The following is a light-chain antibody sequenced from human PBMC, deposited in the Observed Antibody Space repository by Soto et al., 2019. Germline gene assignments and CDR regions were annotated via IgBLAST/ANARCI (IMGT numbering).Light chain of an antibody. CDR3: QLYGSSPPRT. CDR1: QSVSSTY. CDR2: GAS. Sequence: EIVLTQSPGTLSLSPGERATLSCRASQSVSSTYLGWYQQKPGQAPRLLIYGASSRATGIPDRFSGSGSGTDFTLTIARLVPEEFAVYYCQLYGSSPPRTFGQGTKAEIK. V-gene: IGKV3-20*01. J-gene: IGKJ1*01.